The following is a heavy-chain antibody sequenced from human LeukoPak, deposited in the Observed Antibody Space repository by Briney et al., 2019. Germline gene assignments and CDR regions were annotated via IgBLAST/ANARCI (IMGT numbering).Heavy chain of an antibody. V-gene: IGHV3-48*04. J-gene: IGHJ4*02. CDR3: ARDLSLRSTAAAGTDAARDDY. CDR2: ISSSSSTI. D-gene: IGHD6-13*01. CDR1: GFTFSSYS. Sequence: GGSLRLSCAASGFTFSSYSMNWVRQAPGKGLEWVSYISSSSSTIYYADSVKGRFTISRDNAKNSLYLQMNSLRAEDTAVYYCARDLSLRSTAAAGTDAARDDYWGQGTLVTVSS.